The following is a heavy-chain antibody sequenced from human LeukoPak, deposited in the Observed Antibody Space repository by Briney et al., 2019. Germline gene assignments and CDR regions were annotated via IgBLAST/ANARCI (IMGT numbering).Heavy chain of an antibody. Sequence: GGSLRLSCAASRFTFSNYGMHWVRQAPGKGLEWLAIISYDGSNRYYADSVKGRFTISRDNSKNTLYLQMNSLRVEDSAVYYCAKTGNYNWNGFDYWGQGTLVTVSS. CDR1: RFTFSNYG. D-gene: IGHD1-20*01. CDR2: ISYDGSNR. CDR3: AKTGNYNWNGFDY. V-gene: IGHV3-30*18. J-gene: IGHJ4*02.